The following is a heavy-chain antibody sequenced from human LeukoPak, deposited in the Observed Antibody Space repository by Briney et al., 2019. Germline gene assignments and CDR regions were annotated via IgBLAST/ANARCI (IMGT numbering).Heavy chain of an antibody. J-gene: IGHJ4*02. Sequence: PGGSLRLSCAAYGFSFSNSWMNWLRQAPGKGLEWVASTKPDGSQKYYVDSVKGRFFVPRDNVKDSLYLQMDSLRADDTAVYYCARDRGYTSFDFWGQGTLVAVSS. CDR2: TKPDGSQK. CDR3: ARDRGYTSFDF. D-gene: IGHD5-18*01. CDR1: GFSFSNSW. V-gene: IGHV3-7*01.